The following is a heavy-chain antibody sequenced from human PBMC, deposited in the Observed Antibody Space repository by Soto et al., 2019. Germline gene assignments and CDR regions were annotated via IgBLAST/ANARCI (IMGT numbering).Heavy chain of an antibody. Sequence: SETLSLTCTVSGGSVSSGSYYWSWIRQPPGKGLEWIGYIYYSGSTNYNPSLKSRVTISVDTSKNQFSLKLTSVTAADTAVYYCARDLYDSSGYYDFDAFDIWGQGTMVTVSS. J-gene: IGHJ3*02. CDR3: ARDLYDSSGYYDFDAFDI. CDR1: GGSVSSGSYY. D-gene: IGHD3-22*01. V-gene: IGHV4-61*01. CDR2: IYYSGST.